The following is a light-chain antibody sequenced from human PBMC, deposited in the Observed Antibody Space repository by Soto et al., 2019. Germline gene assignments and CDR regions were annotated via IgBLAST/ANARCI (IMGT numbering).Light chain of an antibody. CDR1: SSNIGSNY. J-gene: IGLJ1*01. Sequence: QPVLTQPPSASGTPGQRVTISCSGSSSNIGSNYVYWYQQLPGTAPKLLIYRNNQRPSGVPDRFAGSKSGTSASLAISGLRSEDEADDYCAAWDDSLSGPLFGTGTKVTVL. V-gene: IGLV1-47*01. CDR3: AAWDDSLSGPL. CDR2: RNN.